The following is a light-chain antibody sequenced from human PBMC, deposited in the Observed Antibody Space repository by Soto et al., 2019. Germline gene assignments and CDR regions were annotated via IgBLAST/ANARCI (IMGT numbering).Light chain of an antibody. J-gene: IGKJ1*01. Sequence: EIALTQSPATLSLSPGERTTLSCRASPSVPNYVAWYQHKPVLAPRLVIYGAAKRATCIPDRFSGSGSGTDFTLTISRLEPEDFAVYCCQQYGSSPRTFVQGTKVDI. CDR2: GAA. V-gene: IGKV3-20*01. CDR1: PSVPNY. CDR3: QQYGSSPRT.